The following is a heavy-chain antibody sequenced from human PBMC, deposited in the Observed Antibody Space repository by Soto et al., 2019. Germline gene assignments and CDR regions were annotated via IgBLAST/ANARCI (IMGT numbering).Heavy chain of an antibody. CDR2: IYYSGST. D-gene: IGHD5-18*01. CDR1: GGSVSSGTYY. V-gene: IGHV4-61*01. CDR3: ARSNGYSYGYPDVFEI. J-gene: IGHJ3*02. Sequence: PSETLSLTCTVSGGSVSSGTYYWSWIRQPPGKGLEWIGYIYYSGSTNYNPSLKSRVTISVDTSKNQFSLKLSSVTAADTAVYYCARSNGYSYGYPDVFEIWGQGTMVIVSS.